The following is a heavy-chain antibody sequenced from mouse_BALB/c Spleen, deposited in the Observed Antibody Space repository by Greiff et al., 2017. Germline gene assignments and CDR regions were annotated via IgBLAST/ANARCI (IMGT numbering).Heavy chain of an antibody. D-gene: IGHD4-1*02. Sequence: VQLQQSGAELVKPGASVKLSCPASGFNINDTYMHWVKQRPEQGLEWIGRIDPANGNTKYDPKFQGKATITADTSSNTAYLQLSSLTSEDTAVYYCQLGTLMDYWGQGTSVTVSS. CDR2: IDPANGNT. V-gene: IGHV14-3*02. J-gene: IGHJ4*01. CDR1: GFNINDTY. CDR3: QLGTLMDY.